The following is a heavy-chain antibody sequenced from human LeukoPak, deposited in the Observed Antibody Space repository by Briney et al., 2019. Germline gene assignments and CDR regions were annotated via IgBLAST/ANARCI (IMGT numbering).Heavy chain of an antibody. D-gene: IGHD3-22*01. CDR2: ISGSGGST. CDR1: GFTFSSYA. Sequence: SGGSLRLSCAASGFTFSSYAMSWVRQAPGKGLEWVSAISGSGGSTYYADSVKGRFTISRDNSKNTLYLQMNSLRAEDTAVYYCAKDRPGGYLYYDSSGYDAFDIWGQGTMVTVSS. CDR3: AKDRPGGYLYYDSSGYDAFDI. V-gene: IGHV3-23*01. J-gene: IGHJ3*02.